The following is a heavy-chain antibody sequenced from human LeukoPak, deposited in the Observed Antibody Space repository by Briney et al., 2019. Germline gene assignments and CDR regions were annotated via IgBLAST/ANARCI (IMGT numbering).Heavy chain of an antibody. CDR3: AKDLWGFVKVAAILDY. V-gene: IGHV3-23*01. CDR2: ISGSGGST. J-gene: IGHJ4*02. D-gene: IGHD2-15*01. Sequence: GGSLRLSCAASRFTFSSYAMSWVRQAPGKGLEWVSGISGSGGSTDYADSVKGRFTISRDNSKNTLYLQMNSLRAEDTAVYYCAKDLWGFVKVAAILDYWGQGTLVTVSS. CDR1: RFTFSSYA.